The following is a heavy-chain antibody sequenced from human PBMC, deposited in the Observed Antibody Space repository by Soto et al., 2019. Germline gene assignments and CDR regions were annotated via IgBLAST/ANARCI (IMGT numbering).Heavy chain of an antibody. CDR1: GDSVSSNSAA. D-gene: IGHD3-3*01. CDR2: TYYRSKWYN. J-gene: IGHJ4*02. Sequence: QVQLQQSGPGLVKPSQTLSLTCAISGDSVSSNSAAWNWIRQSPSRGLEWLGRTYYRSKWYNDYAVSVKSRITINPHTSNNQFSLHLNSVTPEHTAVYYCARERFPTYYDFWSGYPIDYWGQGTLVTVSS. V-gene: IGHV6-1*01. CDR3: ARERFPTYYDFWSGYPIDY.